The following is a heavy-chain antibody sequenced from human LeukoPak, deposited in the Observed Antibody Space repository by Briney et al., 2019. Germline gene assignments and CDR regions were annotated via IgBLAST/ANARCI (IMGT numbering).Heavy chain of an antibody. CDR2: INTNTGNP. Sequence: ASVKVSCKASGYTFTSYAMNWVRQAPGRGLEWMGWINTNTGNPTYAQGFTGRFVFSLDTSVSTAYLQISSLKAEDSAVYYCAKQGPGYCSSTSCYGVDYWGQGTLVTVSS. D-gene: IGHD2-2*01. CDR1: GYTFTSYA. CDR3: AKQGPGYCSSTSCYGVDY. J-gene: IGHJ4*02. V-gene: IGHV7-4-1*02.